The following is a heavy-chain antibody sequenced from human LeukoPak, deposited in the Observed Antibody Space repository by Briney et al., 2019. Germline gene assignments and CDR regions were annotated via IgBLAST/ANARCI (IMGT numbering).Heavy chain of an antibody. CDR2: ISGSGGST. V-gene: IGHV3-23*01. D-gene: IGHD6-13*01. CDR1: GFTFSSYA. CDR3: AKAKGQQQLVLVYFDY. J-gene: IGHJ4*02. Sequence: GGSLRLSCAASGFTFSSYAMSWVRQAPGKGLEWVSAISGSGGSTHYADSVKGRFTISRDNSKNTLYLQMNSLRAEDTAVYYCAKAKGQQQLVLVYFDYWGQGTLVTVSS.